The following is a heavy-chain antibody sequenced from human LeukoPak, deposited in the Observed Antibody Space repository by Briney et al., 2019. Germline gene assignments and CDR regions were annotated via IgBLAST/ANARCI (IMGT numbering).Heavy chain of an antibody. J-gene: IGHJ4*02. CDR3: ARVLFSSIAVRPDYFDY. D-gene: IGHD6-6*01. Sequence: SETLSLTCTVSGGSISPYYWSWIRPPPGKGLEWIGYIYYSGSTNYNPSLKSHVTISVDTSKNQFSLKLTSVTAADTAVYYCARVLFSSIAVRPDYFDYWGQGTLVTVSS. V-gene: IGHV4-59*01. CDR2: IYYSGST. CDR1: GGSISPYY.